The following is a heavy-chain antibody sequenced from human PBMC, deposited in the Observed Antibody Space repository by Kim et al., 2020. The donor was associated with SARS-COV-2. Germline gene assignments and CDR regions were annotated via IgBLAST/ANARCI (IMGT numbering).Heavy chain of an antibody. CDR1: GFTFSRHV. Sequence: GGSLRLSCAASGFTFSRHVMHWVRQAPGKGLEWVALVWFDGSNKYYADSVKGRFTISRDNSQNTLYLQMNSLRAEDTAVYYCARENFAQGGSFDYWGQGT. V-gene: IGHV3-33*01. D-gene: IGHD3-9*01. CDR2: VWFDGSNK. CDR3: ARENFAQGGSFDY. J-gene: IGHJ4*02.